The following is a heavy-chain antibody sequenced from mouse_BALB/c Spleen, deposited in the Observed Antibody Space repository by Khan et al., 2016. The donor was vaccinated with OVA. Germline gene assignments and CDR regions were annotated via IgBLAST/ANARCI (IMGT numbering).Heavy chain of an antibody. CDR3: ARYPRGNYDAMDY. V-gene: IGHV1-63*02. J-gene: IGHJ4*01. Sequence: VQLQESGAEVVRPGTSVKISCKTSGYTFTNYWLAWLKQRPGHGPEWIGDFFPGGTYKNYNENLKDKVTLTADTFSSTAYMQLSSLTSEDSAVYFCARYPRGNYDAMDYWGQGTSVTVSS. CDR1: GYTFTNYW. D-gene: IGHD2-1*01. CDR2: FFPGGTYK.